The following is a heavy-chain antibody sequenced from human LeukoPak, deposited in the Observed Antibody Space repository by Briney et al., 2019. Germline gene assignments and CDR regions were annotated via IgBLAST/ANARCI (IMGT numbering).Heavy chain of an antibody. Sequence: GGSLRLSCAASGFTFSGYGMHWVRQAPGKGLEWVAVIWYDGSNKYYADSVKGRFTISRDNFKNTLYLQMNSLRAEDTAVYYCARGIGSGWSTYFDYWGQGTLVTVSS. V-gene: IGHV3-33*01. CDR1: GFTFSGYG. J-gene: IGHJ4*02. CDR3: ARGIGSGWSTYFDY. D-gene: IGHD6-19*01. CDR2: IWYDGSNK.